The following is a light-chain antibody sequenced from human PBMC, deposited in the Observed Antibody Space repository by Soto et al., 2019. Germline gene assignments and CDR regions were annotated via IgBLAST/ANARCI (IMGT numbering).Light chain of an antibody. Sequence: QSALTQPASVSGSPGQSITISCTGTSSDVGSYNLVSWYQQHPGKAPKLMIYEGSKRPSGVSNRFSGSKSGNTASLTISGLQAEDEADYYGCSYAGSSTFDVVFGGGTKVTVL. CDR1: SSDVGSYNL. J-gene: IGLJ2*01. CDR3: CSYAGSSTFDVV. V-gene: IGLV2-23*03. CDR2: EGS.